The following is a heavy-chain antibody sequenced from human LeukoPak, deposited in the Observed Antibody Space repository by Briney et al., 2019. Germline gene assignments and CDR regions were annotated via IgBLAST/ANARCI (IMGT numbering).Heavy chain of an antibody. Sequence: SETLSLTCAVYGGSFSGYYWSWIRQPPGKGLEWIGEINHSGSTNYNPSLKSRVTISVDTSKNQFSLKLSSVTAADTAVYYCARVYQEPSPDSSGYYVDYWGQGTLVTVSS. D-gene: IGHD3-22*01. V-gene: IGHV4-34*01. J-gene: IGHJ4*02. CDR3: ARVYQEPSPDSSGYYVDY. CDR1: GGSFSGYY. CDR2: INHSGST.